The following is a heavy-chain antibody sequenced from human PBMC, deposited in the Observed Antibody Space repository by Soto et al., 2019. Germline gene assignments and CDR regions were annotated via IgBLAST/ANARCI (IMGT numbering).Heavy chain of an antibody. CDR2: ITPHNGHT. Sequence: QVQLVQSGAEVKNPGASIKVSCKASGYTFTSYGISWVRLAPGQGLEWMGWITPHNGHTKLAQNVAGRVDLTADKSAIIAYLELRSLTSEDTAVYYCARAGDRSGYSAGPDLDYWGQGTLVTVSS. CDR1: GYTFTSYG. J-gene: IGHJ4*02. V-gene: IGHV1-18*01. D-gene: IGHD3-22*01. CDR3: ARAGDRSGYSAGPDLDY.